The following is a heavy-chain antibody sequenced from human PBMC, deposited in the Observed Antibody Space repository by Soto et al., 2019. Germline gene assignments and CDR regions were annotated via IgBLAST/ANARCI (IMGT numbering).Heavy chain of an antibody. D-gene: IGHD6-13*01. CDR1: GFTFSDYY. V-gene: IGHV3-11*06. Sequence: VGSLRLSCAASGFTFSDYYMSWIRQAPGKGLEWVSYISSSSSYTNYADSVKGRFTISRDNAKNSLYLQMNSLRAEDTAVYYCARVLIEAAGYYFDYWGQGTLVTVSS. J-gene: IGHJ4*02. CDR3: ARVLIEAAGYYFDY. CDR2: ISSSSSYT.